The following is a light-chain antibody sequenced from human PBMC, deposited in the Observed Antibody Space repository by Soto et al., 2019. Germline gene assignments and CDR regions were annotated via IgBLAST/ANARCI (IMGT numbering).Light chain of an antibody. CDR2: DVT. CDR3: CSYAGRFGVL. CDR1: SSDVGGYNY. J-gene: IGLJ2*01. V-gene: IGLV2-11*01. Sequence: QSVLTQPRSVSGSPGQSVTISCTGTSSDVGGYNYVSWYQQHPDKAPKLMVYDVTERPSGVPDRFSGSKSGNLASLTISGLQAEDEADYYCCSYAGRFGVLFGGGTKVTVL.